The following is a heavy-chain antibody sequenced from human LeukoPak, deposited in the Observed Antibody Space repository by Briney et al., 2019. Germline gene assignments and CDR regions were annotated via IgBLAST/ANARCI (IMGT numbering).Heavy chain of an antibody. V-gene: IGHV4-59*08. CDR3: ARPGGGNYYDSSGYLELGAFDI. D-gene: IGHD3-22*01. CDR2: IYYSGST. Sequence: SETLSLTCTVSGGSISSYYWSWIRQPSGKGPEWIGYIYYSGSTNYNPSLKSRVTISVDPSTNQFSLKLSPVPAAETAVYYCARPGGGNYYDSSGYLELGAFDIWGQGTMVTVSS. J-gene: IGHJ3*02. CDR1: GGSISSYY.